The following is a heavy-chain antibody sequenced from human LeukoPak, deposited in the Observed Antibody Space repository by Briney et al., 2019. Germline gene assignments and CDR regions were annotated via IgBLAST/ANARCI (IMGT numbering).Heavy chain of an antibody. Sequence: GESLKISCKGSGYSFTSYWIGWVRQMPGKGLEWMGIIYPGDSDTRYSPSFQGQVTISADKSISTAYLQWNSLKASDTAMYYCARLGGSGTDRYVFDIWGQGTMVTVSS. CDR2: IYPGDSDT. CDR3: ARLGGSGTDRYVFDI. J-gene: IGHJ3*02. D-gene: IGHD3-10*01. V-gene: IGHV5-51*01. CDR1: GYSFTSYW.